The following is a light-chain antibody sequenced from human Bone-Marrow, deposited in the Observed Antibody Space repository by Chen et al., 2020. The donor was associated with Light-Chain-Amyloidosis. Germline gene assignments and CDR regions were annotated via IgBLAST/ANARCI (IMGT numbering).Light chain of an antibody. CDR2: EVT. CDR3: SSYTITNTLV. Sequence: QSALTQPASVSGSPGQSITFSCSGTSRDVGVDNHVSWYQQHPEKAPKLMIYEVTNRPAWVPDSFSGSKSDNTASLTISGLQCEDEADDFCSSYTITNTLVVGSGTRVTVL. V-gene: IGLV2-14*01. J-gene: IGLJ1*01. CDR1: SRDVGVDNH.